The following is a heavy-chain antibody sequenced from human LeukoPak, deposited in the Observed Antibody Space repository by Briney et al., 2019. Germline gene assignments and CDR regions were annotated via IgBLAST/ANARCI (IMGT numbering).Heavy chain of an antibody. CDR2: VRSDGNDK. Sequence: GGSLRLSCAASGFRFSSYAMAWVRQAPGKGLEWVTFVRSDGNDKYYADSVKGRFTISRDNSKNTLYLQMTSLRVEDTAIYYCATAGLDYWGQGSLVTVSS. D-gene: IGHD2-21*02. CDR3: ATAGLDY. V-gene: IGHV3-30*02. J-gene: IGHJ4*02. CDR1: GFRFSSYA.